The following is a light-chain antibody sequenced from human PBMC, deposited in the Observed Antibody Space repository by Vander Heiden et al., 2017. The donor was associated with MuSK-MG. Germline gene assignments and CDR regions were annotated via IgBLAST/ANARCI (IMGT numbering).Light chain of an antibody. J-gene: IGKJ4*01. V-gene: IGKV3-11*01. CDR3: QQRSTWPLT. CDR1: QSVSSY. CDR2: DAS. Sequence: EIVLTQSPATLSLSPGERATLPCRASQSVSSYLAWYQQKPGQAPRLLIYDASNRATGIPARFSGSASGTDFTLTISILDPEDFAVYYCQQRSTWPLTFGAGTKVEIK.